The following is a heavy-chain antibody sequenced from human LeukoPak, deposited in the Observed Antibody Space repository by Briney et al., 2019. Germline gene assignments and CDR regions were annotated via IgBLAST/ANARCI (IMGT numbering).Heavy chain of an antibody. Sequence: GGSLRLSCAASGFTFDNYAMNWVRQVPGKGLEWISLISWNSGTIGYADSVKGRFTISRDNANDFLYLQMNSLRAEDTALYYCARAYKDRSLAGKKEFFQHWGQGTLVTVSS. CDR3: ARAYKDRSLAGKKEFFQH. V-gene: IGHV3-9*01. J-gene: IGHJ1*01. CDR1: GFTFDNYA. CDR2: ISWNSGTI. D-gene: IGHD6-19*01.